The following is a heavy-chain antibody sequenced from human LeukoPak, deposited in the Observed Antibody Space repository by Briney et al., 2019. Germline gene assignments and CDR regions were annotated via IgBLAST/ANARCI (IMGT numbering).Heavy chain of an antibody. D-gene: IGHD4-23*01. J-gene: IGHJ6*03. CDR2: IKRDGSEK. V-gene: IGHV3-7*01. CDR1: GFTFSSYW. CDR3: ARKHSGGVVAYYYYYYYMDV. Sequence: PGGSLRLSCAASGFTFSSYWMSWVRQAPGKGLEWVANIKRDGSEKYYVDSVKGRFTISRDNAKNSLYLQMNSLRAEDTAVYYCARKHSGGVVAYYYYYYYMDVWGKGTTVTVSS.